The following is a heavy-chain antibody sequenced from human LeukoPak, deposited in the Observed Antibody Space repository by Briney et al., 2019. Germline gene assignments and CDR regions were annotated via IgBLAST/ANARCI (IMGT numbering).Heavy chain of an antibody. D-gene: IGHD6-25*01. CDR3: ARDAAPDYGMDV. V-gene: IGHV1-18*01. Sequence: GASVKVSCKASGYTFTSYGISWVRQAPGQGLEWMGWISAYNGNASYAQKLQGRVTITADKSTSTAYMELSSLTSEDTAVYYCARDAAPDYGMDVWGQGTTVTVSS. CDR2: ISAYNGNA. CDR1: GYTFTSYG. J-gene: IGHJ6*02.